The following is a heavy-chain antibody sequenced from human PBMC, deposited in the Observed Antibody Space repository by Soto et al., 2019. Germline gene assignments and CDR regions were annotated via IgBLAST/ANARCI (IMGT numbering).Heavy chain of an antibody. J-gene: IGHJ4*02. CDR3: ASYRSWNLFCY. CDR1: GSRISNGGYY. Sequence: SGSMALTSTAAGSRISNGGYYWSWTRHHPGQGLEWIGYLDYSGSTSYNPSLKSRLNISVDTSKNQFSLKLSSVTAADTAVYYCASYRSWNLFCYWVQGTLVTVSS. V-gene: IGHV4-31*03. CDR2: LDYSGST. D-gene: IGHD1-7*01.